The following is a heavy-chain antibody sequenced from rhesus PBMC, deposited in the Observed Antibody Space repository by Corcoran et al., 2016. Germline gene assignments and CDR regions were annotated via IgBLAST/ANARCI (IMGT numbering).Heavy chain of an antibody. Sequence: EVQLVESGGGLVQPGGSLRLSCAASGFTFSNYWMNWVRQAPGKGLEWVGFIKNNQANGGKEEYAEAGKGKSTIERDDANNTLYLQMNSLKTEDTAVYYCTRDHLSHSGSWDWYFDLWGPGTPITISS. CDR2: IKNNQANGGKE. J-gene: IGHJ2*01. CDR1: GFTFSNYW. CDR3: TRDHLSHSGSWDWYFDL. D-gene: IGHD6-25*01. V-gene: IGHV3-16*01.